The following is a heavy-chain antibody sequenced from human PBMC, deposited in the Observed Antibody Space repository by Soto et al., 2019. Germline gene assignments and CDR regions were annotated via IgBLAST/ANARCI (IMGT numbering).Heavy chain of an antibody. CDR1: GGSFSGYY. CDR3: ARGPPRVQWFDP. V-gene: IGHV4-34*01. CDR2: VNHSGST. J-gene: IGHJ5*02. Sequence: SETLSLTCAVYGGSFSGYYWSWIRKPPGKGLEWIGEVNHSGSTNYNPSLKSRVTISVDTSKNQFSLKLSSVTAADTAVYYCARGPPRVQWFDPWGLGTLVTVSS.